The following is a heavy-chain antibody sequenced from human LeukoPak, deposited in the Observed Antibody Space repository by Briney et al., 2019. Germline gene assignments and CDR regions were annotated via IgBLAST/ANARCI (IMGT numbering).Heavy chain of an antibody. CDR1: GGSISSYY. J-gene: IGHJ3*02. Sequence: SETLSLTCTVSGGSISSYYWSWIRQPPGKGLEWIAYIYYSGSTNYNPSLKSRVTISIDTSKNQFSLKLSSVTAADTAVYYCARSHKLGRYDAFDIWGQGTMVTVSS. CDR3: ARSHKLGRYDAFDI. V-gene: IGHV4-59*08. CDR2: IYYSGST. D-gene: IGHD1-26*01.